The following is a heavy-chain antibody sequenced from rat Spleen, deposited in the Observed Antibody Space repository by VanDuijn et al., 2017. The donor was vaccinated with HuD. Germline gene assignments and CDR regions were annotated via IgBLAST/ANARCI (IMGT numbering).Heavy chain of an antibody. CDR1: GFTFSDYN. V-gene: IGHV5S14*01. J-gene: IGHJ2*01. D-gene: IGHD4-3*01. CDR2: VSTGGGNT. CDR3: ARVEFGVRWGYFDY. Sequence: EVQLVESGGGLVQPGRSLKLSCAASGFTFSDYNMAWVRQTPTKGLEWVASVSTGGGNTYYRDSVKGRFTISRDNAKNTQFLQMDSLRSEDTATYYCARVEFGVRWGYFDYWGQGVMVTVSS.